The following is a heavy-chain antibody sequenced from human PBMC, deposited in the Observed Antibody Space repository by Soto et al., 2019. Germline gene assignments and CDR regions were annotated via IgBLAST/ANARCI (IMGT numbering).Heavy chain of an antibody. Sequence: EVQLVESGGGVIQPGGSLRLSCAASGFTVSSNYMSWVRQAPGKGLEWVSVIYSGGSTYYADSVKGRFTISRDNSKNTLYLQMNSLRAENTAVYYCARHITMDPLLLYWGQGTLVTVSS. J-gene: IGHJ4*02. CDR1: GFTVSSNY. D-gene: IGHD3-10*01. CDR3: ARHITMDPLLLY. CDR2: IYSGGST. V-gene: IGHV3-53*01.